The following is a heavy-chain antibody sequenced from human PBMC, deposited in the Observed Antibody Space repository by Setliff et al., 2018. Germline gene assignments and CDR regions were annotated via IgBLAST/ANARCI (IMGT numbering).Heavy chain of an antibody. V-gene: IGHV4-34*01. CDR3: ARGRNRIVVVQAAKVWFDP. Sequence: SETLSLTCADYGGSFSGYYWSWIRQPPGKGLEWIGEINHSGSTNYNPSLKSRVTISVDTSKNQFSLKLSSVTAADTAVYYCARGRNRIVVVQAAKVWFDPWGQGTLVTVSS. CDR2: INHSGST. D-gene: IGHD2-2*01. CDR1: GGSFSGYY. J-gene: IGHJ5*02.